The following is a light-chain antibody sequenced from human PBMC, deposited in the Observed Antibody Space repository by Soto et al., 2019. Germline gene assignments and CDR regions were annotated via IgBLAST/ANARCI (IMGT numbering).Light chain of an antibody. CDR2: GAS. CDR3: RQYGSSPSYS. Sequence: EIVLTQSPGTLSLSTGERATFSCRASQSVSSSRYLAWYQQKPGQAPRLLIYGASSRATGIPDRFSGSWSSTDFTLTISRQEPEDFAVYYCRQYGSSPSYSFDQETKLEIK. J-gene: IGKJ2*01. CDR1: QSVSSSRY. V-gene: IGKV3-20*01.